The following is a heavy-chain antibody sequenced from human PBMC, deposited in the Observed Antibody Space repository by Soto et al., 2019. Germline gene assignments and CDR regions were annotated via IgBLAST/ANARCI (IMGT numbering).Heavy chain of an antibody. D-gene: IGHD3-9*01. Sequence: SETLSLTCAVSGGSFSGYSWSWIRQPPGKGLEWIGSIYYRGNAYYNPSLQTRVTISLDKSKSQFSLRLNSVTAADSAVYFCARLEGLATISYYFDFWGPGALVTVSS. CDR2: IYYRGNA. V-gene: IGHV4-34*01. J-gene: IGHJ4*02. CDR3: ARLEGLATISYYFDF. CDR1: GGSFSGYS.